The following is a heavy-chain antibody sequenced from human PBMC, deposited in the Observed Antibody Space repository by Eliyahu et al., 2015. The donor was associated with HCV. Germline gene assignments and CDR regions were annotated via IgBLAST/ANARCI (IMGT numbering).Heavy chain of an antibody. CDR1: XFTFXGAX. D-gene: IGHD3-16*01. J-gene: IGHJ4*02. V-gene: IGHV3-15*01. CDR2: IKSRVDGGTI. CDR3: AADVPGGAYPLDY. Sequence: EVWLVESGGDLVKPGDSLRLSCAXXXFTFXGAXMTWVRQAPGKGLEWVGRIKSRVDGGTIDYAPPVKGRFTISRDDSRSTLYLQLTSLKTEDSAMYYCAADVPGGAYPLDYWGQGTLVTVSS.